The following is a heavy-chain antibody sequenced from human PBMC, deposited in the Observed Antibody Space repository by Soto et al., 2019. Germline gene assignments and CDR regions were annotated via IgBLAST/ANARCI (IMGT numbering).Heavy chain of an antibody. D-gene: IGHD2-8*01. CDR1: GFTFSSYG. J-gene: IGHJ4*02. CDR3: AKEAGDIVIMVYAIGGGALDY. V-gene: IGHV3-30*18. CDR2: ISYDGSNK. Sequence: QVQLVESGGGVVQPGRSLRLSCAASGFTFSSYGMHWVRQAPGKGLEWVAVISYDGSNKYYADSVKGRFTISRDNSKNRLDLQMNSLRAEDTAVYYCAKEAGDIVIMVYAIGGGALDYWGQGTLVTVSS.